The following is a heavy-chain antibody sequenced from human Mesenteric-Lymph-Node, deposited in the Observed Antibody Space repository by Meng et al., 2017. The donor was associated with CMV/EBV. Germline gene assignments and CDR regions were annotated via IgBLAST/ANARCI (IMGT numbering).Heavy chain of an antibody. Sequence: GESLKISCAASGLTLSNAWMSWVRQTPGKGLEWVGRIRSETDGGTIDYPAPVRGRFTISRDDSKNTLYLQMNSLTIEDTGVYYCTRFNVAGTDWFDPWGQGTLVTVSS. J-gene: IGHJ5*02. V-gene: IGHV3-15*01. CDR2: IRSETDGGTI. D-gene: IGHD2-15*01. CDR1: GLTLSNAW. CDR3: TRFNVAGTDWFDP.